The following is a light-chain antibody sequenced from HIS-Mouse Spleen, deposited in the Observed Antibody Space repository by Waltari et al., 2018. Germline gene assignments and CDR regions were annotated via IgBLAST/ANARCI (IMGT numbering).Light chain of an antibody. CDR1: ISGDKY. CDR2: QDS. V-gene: IGLV3-1*01. CDR3: QAWDSSYSV. Sequence: SYELTQPPSVSVSPAQTASITCSGHISGDKYACWYQQKPGQSPVLVIYQDSKRPSGIPERFSGSNSGNTATLTISGTQAMDEADYYCQAWDSSYSVFGGGTKLTVL. J-gene: IGLJ2*01.